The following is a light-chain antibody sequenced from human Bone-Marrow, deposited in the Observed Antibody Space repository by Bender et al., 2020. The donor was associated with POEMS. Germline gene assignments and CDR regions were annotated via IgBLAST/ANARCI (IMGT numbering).Light chain of an antibody. CDR2: DVN. CDR1: SSDVGGYNY. CDR3: SSYTTSDTIV. Sequence: QSALTQPASVSGSLGQAITVSCTGTSSDVGGYNYVSWYQQHPGKAPKLMIYDVNNRPSGVSNRFSGSKSDDTASLTISGLQAEDEADYYCSSYTTSDTIVFGTGTTVNVL. J-gene: IGLJ1*01. V-gene: IGLV2-14*03.